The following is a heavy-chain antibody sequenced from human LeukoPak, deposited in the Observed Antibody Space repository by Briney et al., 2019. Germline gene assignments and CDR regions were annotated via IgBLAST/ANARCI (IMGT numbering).Heavy chain of an antibody. D-gene: IGHD1-26*01. J-gene: IGHJ6*03. V-gene: IGHV4-59*01. CDR3: ARVPTDYYMDV. CDR2: IYYSGNT. Sequence: SEILSLTCTVSGGSISSYYWSWLRQPPGKGLEWIGYIYYSGNTNYNPSLTSRVTISVDTSKNQFSLKLSSVTAADTAVYYCARVPTDYYMDVWGKGTTVTVSS. CDR1: GGSISSYY.